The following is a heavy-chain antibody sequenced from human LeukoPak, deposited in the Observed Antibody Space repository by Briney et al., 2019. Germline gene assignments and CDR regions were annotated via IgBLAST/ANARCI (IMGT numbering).Heavy chain of an antibody. CDR2: INWDGGDT. Sequence: GRTLRLFCAASVLTFDDYGMTWVRHTPGKGLEGGSGINWDGGDTGYAEYVKGRFSVSRDNAKSSLYLQMNSLRAEDTAFYYCARVVSSSSWYAIDYWGQGTLVTVSS. J-gene: IGHJ4*02. D-gene: IGHD2-2*01. CDR1: VLTFDDYG. V-gene: IGHV3-20*04. CDR3: ARVVSSSSWYAIDY.